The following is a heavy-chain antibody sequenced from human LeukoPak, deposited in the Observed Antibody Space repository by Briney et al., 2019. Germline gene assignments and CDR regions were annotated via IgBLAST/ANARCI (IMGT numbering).Heavy chain of an antibody. CDR3: ARDKVDIVVVPAATYYYYYGMDV. V-gene: IGHV3-30*19. D-gene: IGHD2-2*03. CDR2: ISYDGSNK. CDR1: GFTFSSYG. Sequence: GGSLRLSCAASGFTFSSYGMRWVRQAPGKGLEWVAVISYDGSNKYYADSVKGRFTISRDNSKNTLYLQMNSLRAEDTAVYYCARDKVDIVVVPAATYYYYYGMDVWGQGTTVTVSS. J-gene: IGHJ6*02.